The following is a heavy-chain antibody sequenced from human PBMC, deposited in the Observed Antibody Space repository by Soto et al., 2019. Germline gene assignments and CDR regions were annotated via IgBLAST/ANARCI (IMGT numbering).Heavy chain of an antibody. J-gene: IGHJ3*02. CDR3: AKGPDQGAFDS. CDR2: FRGNGDST. Sequence: EVQVLESGRGLVQPGGSLRFSCAASGFTFSNYAMSWVRQAPGRGLVWVSTFRGNGDSTYYACSVKGRFTVSRDNSKNAMYLQMNDLRGGDTAVYYCAKGPDQGAFDSFGQATIVTVSS. D-gene: IGHD2-2*01. CDR1: GFTFSNYA. V-gene: IGHV3-23*01.